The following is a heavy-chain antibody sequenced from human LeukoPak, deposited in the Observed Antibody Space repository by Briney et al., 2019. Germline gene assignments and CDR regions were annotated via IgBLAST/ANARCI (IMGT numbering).Heavy chain of an antibody. D-gene: IGHD5-18*01. CDR3: ARGPCGYSYGYHRAGYYYYGMDV. J-gene: IGHJ6*02. CDR2: IYYSGSA. Sequence: PSETLSLTCTVSGGSISSYYWSWIRQPPGKGLEWIGYIYYSGSANYNPSLKSRVTISVDTSKNQFSLKLSSVTAADTAVYYCARGPCGYSYGYHRAGYYYYGMDVWGQGTTVTVSS. CDR1: GGSISSYY. V-gene: IGHV4-59*12.